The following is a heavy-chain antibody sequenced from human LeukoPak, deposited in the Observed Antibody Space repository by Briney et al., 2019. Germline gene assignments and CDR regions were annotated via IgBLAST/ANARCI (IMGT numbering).Heavy chain of an antibody. V-gene: IGHV3-7*01. CDR1: GFTFSSYS. J-gene: IGHJ3*02. CDR3: ARDHTHYYDSTHDAFDI. D-gene: IGHD3-22*01. CDR2: IKQDGSEK. Sequence: GGSLRLSCAASGFTFSSYSMNWVRQAPGKGLEWVANIKQDGSEKYYVDSVKGRFTISRDNAKNSLYLQMNSLRAEDTAVYYCARDHTHYYDSTHDAFDIWGQGTMVTVSS.